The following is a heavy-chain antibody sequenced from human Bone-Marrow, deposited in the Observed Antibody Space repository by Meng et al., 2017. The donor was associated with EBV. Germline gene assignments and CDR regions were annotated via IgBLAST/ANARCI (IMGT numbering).Heavy chain of an antibody. V-gene: IGHV1-3*01. D-gene: IGHD3-16*01. CDR3: ARGLKGSYAMDV. CDR1: GYTFTSYS. Sequence: QVLLVQAGTEGEKPGALVKVSCKASGYTFTSYSFHWVRLAPGKRLEWMGWVDGGNGDAEYSQEFQGRVTIIRDTSATTGYMELSSLRSEDTAVYFCARGLKGSYAMDVWGQGTTVTVSS. CDR2: VDGGNGDA. J-gene: IGHJ6*02.